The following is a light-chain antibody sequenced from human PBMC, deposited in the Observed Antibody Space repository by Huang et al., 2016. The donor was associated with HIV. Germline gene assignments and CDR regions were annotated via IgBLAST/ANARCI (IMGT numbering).Light chain of an antibody. V-gene: IGKV3-11*01. CDR1: QSVNRY. CDR2: DAS. CDR3: QQRSNWPPIT. J-gene: IGKJ5*01. Sequence: PGERATLSCRASQSVNRYLAWYQQKPGQAPRLLIYDASNRATGIPARFSGSGSGTDFTLTISSLEPEDFAVYYCQQRSNWPPITFGQGTRLGIK.